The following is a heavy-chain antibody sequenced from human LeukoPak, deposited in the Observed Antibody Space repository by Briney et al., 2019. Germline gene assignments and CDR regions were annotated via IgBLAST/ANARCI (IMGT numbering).Heavy chain of an antibody. J-gene: IGHJ5*02. D-gene: IGHD3-10*01. CDR2: IIPIFGTA. V-gene: IGHV1-69*05. Sequence: SVKVSCKASGGTFSSYAISWVRQAPGQGLEWMGGIIPIFGTANYAQKFQGRVTITTDESTSTAYMELSSLRSEDTAVYYCARDDYYGSGSYFGNWFDPWGQGTLVTVSS. CDR3: ARDDYYGSGSYFGNWFDP. CDR1: GGTFSSYA.